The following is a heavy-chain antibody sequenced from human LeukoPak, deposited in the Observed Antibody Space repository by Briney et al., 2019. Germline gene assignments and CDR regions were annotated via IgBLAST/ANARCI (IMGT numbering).Heavy chain of an antibody. D-gene: IGHD3-16*01. V-gene: IGHV3-43*01. CDR3: AKEVSGGSHHGWVES. CDR2: ISWDGVET. J-gene: IGHJ5*02. CDR1: GFVFDDYT. Sequence: GGSLRLSCAASGFVFDDYTMHWVRQAPGKGLEWVSLISWDGVETNYADSVKGRFTISRDNSKDSLYLQMNSLKTEDSALYYCAKEVSGGSHHGWVESWGQGTLVTVSS.